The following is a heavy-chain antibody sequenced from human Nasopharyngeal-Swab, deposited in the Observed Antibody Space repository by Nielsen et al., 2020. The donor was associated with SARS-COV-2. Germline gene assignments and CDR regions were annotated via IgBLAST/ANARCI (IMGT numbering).Heavy chain of an antibody. CDR3: ARPIAVAGGYYYGMDV. Sequence: ASVKVSCKASGFTFNQYYMHWVRQAPGQGLEWMGVITPSGGATNYAQKLQGRVTMTTDTSTSTAYMELRSLRSDDTAVYYCARPIAVAGGYYYGMDVWGQGTTVTVSS. J-gene: IGHJ6*02. V-gene: IGHV1-46*02. CDR2: ITPSGGAT. D-gene: IGHD6-19*01. CDR1: GFTFNQYY.